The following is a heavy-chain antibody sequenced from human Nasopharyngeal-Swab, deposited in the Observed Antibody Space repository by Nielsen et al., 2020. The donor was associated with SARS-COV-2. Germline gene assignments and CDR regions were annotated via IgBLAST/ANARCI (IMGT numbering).Heavy chain of an antibody. Sequence: ASVKVSCKASGYIFTSNVLNWGRQAPGQGPEYIGWISTKTGAPTYAQAFTGRFVISLDTSVSTTYLQISSLKADDTAVYYCARENQEYANIWIEYWGQGTQVTVSS. J-gene: IGHJ4*02. V-gene: IGHV7-4-1*02. CDR2: ISTKTGAP. CDR3: ARENQEYANIWIEY. D-gene: IGHD1-1*01. CDR1: GYIFTSNV.